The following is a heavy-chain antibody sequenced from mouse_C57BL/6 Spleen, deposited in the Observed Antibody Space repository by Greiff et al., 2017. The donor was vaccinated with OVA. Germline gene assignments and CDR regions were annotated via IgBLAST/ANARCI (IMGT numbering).Heavy chain of an antibody. CDR3: ARDYKLTGDWYFDV. V-gene: IGHV7-1*01. J-gene: IGHJ1*03. Sequence: EVQLVESGGGLVQSGRSLRLSCATSGFTFSDFYMEWVRQAPGKGLEWIAASRNKANDYTTEYSAYVKGRFIVSRDTSKSTLYLQMNALRAEDTAIYYCARDYKLTGDWYFDVWGTGTTVTVSS. D-gene: IGHD4-1*01. CDR1: GFTFSDFY. CDR2: SRNKANDYTT.